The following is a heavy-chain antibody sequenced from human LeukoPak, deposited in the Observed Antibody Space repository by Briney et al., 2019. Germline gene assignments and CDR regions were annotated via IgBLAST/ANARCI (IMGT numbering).Heavy chain of an antibody. Sequence: ASVTVSFTASGGTFSSYAISWVRQAPGQGLEWMGGIIPIFGTANYAQKFQGRVTITADESTSTAYMELSSLRSEDTAVYYCARDRYSSGWSAFDYWGQGTLVTVSS. CDR3: ARDRYSSGWSAFDY. CDR1: GGTFSSYA. D-gene: IGHD6-19*01. V-gene: IGHV1-69*01. J-gene: IGHJ4*02. CDR2: IIPIFGTA.